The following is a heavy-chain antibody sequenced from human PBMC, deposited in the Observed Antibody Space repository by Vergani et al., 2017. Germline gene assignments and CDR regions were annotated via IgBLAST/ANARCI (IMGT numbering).Heavy chain of an antibody. D-gene: IGHD5-12*01. Sequence: QVRLQESGPGLVKPSETLSLTCTVSGASVSSYYWSWIRQPPGKGLEWIGYIYYSGSTNYNPSLKSRVTISVDTSKNQFSLKLSSVTAADTAVYYCARDYGGYSGYENQGMDVWGQGTTVTVSS. CDR1: GASVSSYY. J-gene: IGHJ6*02. CDR3: ARDYGGYSGYENQGMDV. V-gene: IGHV4-59*02. CDR2: IYYSGST.